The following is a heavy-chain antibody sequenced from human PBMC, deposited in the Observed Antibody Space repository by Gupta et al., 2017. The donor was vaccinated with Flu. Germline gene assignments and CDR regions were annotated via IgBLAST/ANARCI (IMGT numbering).Heavy chain of an antibody. CDR3: ARDRLPSTWRGLDV. CDR2: ISGGGTTI. Sequence: QVQLVESGGDLVNLGGSLRLSCAASGFTFSDSHMRWVRQAPGKGLEWVSYISGGGTTIDYADSVKGRFTISRDNAKYSLYLQMNSLRADDTAVYYCARDRLPSTWRGLDVWGQGTTVTVSS. V-gene: IGHV3-11*01. CDR1: GFTFSDSH. J-gene: IGHJ6*02. D-gene: IGHD5-12*01.